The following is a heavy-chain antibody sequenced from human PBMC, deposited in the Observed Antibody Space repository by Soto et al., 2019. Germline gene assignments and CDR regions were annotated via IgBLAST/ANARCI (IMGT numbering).Heavy chain of an antibody. Sequence: QVQLVQSGAAGKKPGSSVQVSCKAYRGTFSSYAISWVRQAPGQGLEWMGGSIPIWGTANYGQKFQGRVTITADQSSSTAYMVPSTLRSEAAAVCYSARAGYSGSWYGWLARWGQGSLVIVS. CDR2: SIPIWGTA. CDR3: ARAGYSGSWYGWLAR. V-gene: IGHV1-69*01. D-gene: IGHD6-13*01. CDR1: RGTFSSYA. J-gene: IGHJ5*02.